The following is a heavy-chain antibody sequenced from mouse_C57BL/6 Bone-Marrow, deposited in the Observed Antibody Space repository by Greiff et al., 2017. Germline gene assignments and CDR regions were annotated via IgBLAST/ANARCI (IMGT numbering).Heavy chain of an antibody. D-gene: IGHD2-2*01. CDR2: IYPRRGNT. Sequence: VQLQQSGAELARPGASVKLSYKASGYTFTSYGISWVKQRTGQGPEWIGEIYPRRGNTYYNEKFKGKATLTADKSSSTAYMELRSLTSEDAAVYFCARSDGYDGGWGQGTTLTVSS. V-gene: IGHV1-81*01. CDR1: GYTFTSYG. J-gene: IGHJ2*01. CDR3: ARSDGYDGG.